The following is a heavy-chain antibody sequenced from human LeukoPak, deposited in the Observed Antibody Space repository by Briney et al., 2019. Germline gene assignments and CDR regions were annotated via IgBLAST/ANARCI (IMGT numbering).Heavy chain of an antibody. V-gene: IGHV4-39*01. CDR2: IYYSGST. J-gene: IGHJ4*02. D-gene: IGHD3-9*01. CDR3: ARRYYDILTGYYDY. Sequence: SETLSLTCTVSGGSISSSSYYWGWVRQPPGKGLEWIGSIYYSGSTYYNPSLKSRVTISVDTSKNQFSLKLSSVTAADTAVYYCARRYYDILTGYYDYWGQGTLVTVSS. CDR1: GGSISSSSYY.